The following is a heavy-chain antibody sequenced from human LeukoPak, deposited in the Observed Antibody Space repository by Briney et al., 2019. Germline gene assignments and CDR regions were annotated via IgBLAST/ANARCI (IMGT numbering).Heavy chain of an antibody. V-gene: IGHV4-39*01. CDR1: GGSISSSSYY. D-gene: IGHD3-3*01. CDR2: IYYSGST. Sequence: SETLSLTCTVSGGSISSSSYYWGWIRQPPGKGLEWIGSIYYSGSTYYNPPLKSRVTISVDTSKNQFSLKLSSVTAADTAVYYCARVQYDFWSGYYRDYYYYYGMDVWGQGTTVTVSS. J-gene: IGHJ6*02. CDR3: ARVQYDFWSGYYRDYYYYYGMDV.